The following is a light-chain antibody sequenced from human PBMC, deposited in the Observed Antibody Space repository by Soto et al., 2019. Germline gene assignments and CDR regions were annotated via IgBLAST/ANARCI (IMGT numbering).Light chain of an antibody. CDR2: TAS. CDR1: QSISTY. V-gene: IGKV1-39*01. CDR3: QQSHSIPTWT. J-gene: IGKJ1*01. Sequence: DIQMTQSPSSLSASVGDRVTITCRASQSISTYLNWYQQIPGKAPKLLIYTASSLQSGVPSRFSGSGSGTDFTLTISSLQPEDFATYYCQQSHSIPTWTFGQGTMVDI.